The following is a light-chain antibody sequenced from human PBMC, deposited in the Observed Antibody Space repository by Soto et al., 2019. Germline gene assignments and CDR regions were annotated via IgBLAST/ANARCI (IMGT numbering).Light chain of an antibody. CDR2: GNS. CDR1: SSNIGAGYD. Sequence: QSVLTQPPSVSGAPGQRVTISCTGSSSNIGAGYDVHWYQQLPGTAPKLLIYGNSNRPSGVPDRFSGSKSGTSASLAITGRGAEEEADYSCQSYDTTLSVVFGGGTKLPVL. CDR3: QSYDTTLSVV. J-gene: IGLJ2*01. V-gene: IGLV1-40*01.